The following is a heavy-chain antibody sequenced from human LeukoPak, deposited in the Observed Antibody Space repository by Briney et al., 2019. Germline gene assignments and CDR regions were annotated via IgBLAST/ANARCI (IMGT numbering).Heavy chain of an antibody. CDR1: GGSISSSSYY. J-gene: IGHJ3*02. CDR3: ARDTHSSSWYTDDAFDI. CDR2: IYYSGST. Sequence: SETLSLTCTVSGGSISSSSYYWGWIRQSPGKGLEWIGSIYYSGSTYYNPSLKSRVTISVDTSKNQFSLKLSSVTAADTAVYYCARDTHSSSWYTDDAFDIWGQGTMVTVSS. D-gene: IGHD6-13*01. V-gene: IGHV4-39*07.